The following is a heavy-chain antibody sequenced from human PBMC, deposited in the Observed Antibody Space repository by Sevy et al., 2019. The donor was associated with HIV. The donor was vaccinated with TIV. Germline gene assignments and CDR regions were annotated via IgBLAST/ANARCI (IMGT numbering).Heavy chain of an antibody. V-gene: IGHV1-18*04. CDR2: ISTYNGNT. Sequence: ASVKVSCKISGYKVDMYGIAWVRQAPGQGLEWMGWISTYNGNTNYAQNFQGRVTMTTDTSTSVVYMELGGLRPDATAVYYCARATGMAVAGTGRYFDFWGQGTVVTVSS. J-gene: IGHJ4*01. CDR3: ARATGMAVAGTGRYFDF. D-gene: IGHD6-19*01. CDR1: GYKVDMYG.